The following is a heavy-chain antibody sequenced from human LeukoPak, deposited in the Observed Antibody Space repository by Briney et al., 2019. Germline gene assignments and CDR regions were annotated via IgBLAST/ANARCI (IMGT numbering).Heavy chain of an antibody. CDR1: GFTFSSYS. CDR2: ISSSSSYI. D-gene: IGHD5-18*01. CDR3: VTYRQVMLPFEA. J-gene: IGHJ5*02. V-gene: IGHV3-21*04. Sequence: GGSLRLSCAASGFTFSSYSMNWVRQAPGKGLEWVSSISSSSSYIYYADSVRGRFTISRDNSKSTLSLQMNSLRAEDTAIYYCVTYRQVMLPFEAWDQGTLVTVSS.